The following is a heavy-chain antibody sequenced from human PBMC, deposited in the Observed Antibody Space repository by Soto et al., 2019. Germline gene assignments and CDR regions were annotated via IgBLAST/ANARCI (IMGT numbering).Heavy chain of an antibody. J-gene: IGHJ6*02. D-gene: IGHD2-2*02. V-gene: IGHV1-18*04. CDR3: ARARSFCSSTSCYIGIGMDV. Sequence: GASVKVSCKASGYTFTSYGISWVRQAPGQGLEWMGWISAYNGNTNYAQKLQGRVTMTTDTSTSTAYMELRSLRSDDTAVYYCARARSFCSSTSCYIGIGMDVWGQGTTVTVSS. CDR2: ISAYNGNT. CDR1: GYTFTSYG.